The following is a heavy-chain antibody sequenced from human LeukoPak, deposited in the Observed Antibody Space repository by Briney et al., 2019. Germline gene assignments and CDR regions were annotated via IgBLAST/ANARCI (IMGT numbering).Heavy chain of an antibody. D-gene: IGHD3-22*01. CDR3: AKVPYGSVGYYYFDY. J-gene: IGHJ4*02. CDR1: GFAFDTYA. V-gene: IGHV3-23*01. Sequence: GGSLRLSCVASGFAFDTYAMSWVRHGPGKGLEWVSDIRASGVSTYYADSVKGRFTISRDNSKNTLYLQLNSLRAEDTALYYCAKVPYGSVGYYYFDYWGQGTLVTVSS. CDR2: IRASGVST.